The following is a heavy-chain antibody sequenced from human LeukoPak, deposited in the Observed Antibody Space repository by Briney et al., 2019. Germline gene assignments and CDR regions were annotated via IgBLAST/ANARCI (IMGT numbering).Heavy chain of an antibody. D-gene: IGHD1-26*01. CDR1: GFTFSSYS. J-gene: IGHJ4*01. V-gene: IGHV3-48*01. CDR3: ASPTGGSSYAFDY. CDR2: ISSSSSTI. Sequence: PGGSLRLSCAASGFTFSSYSMNWVRQAPGKGLEWVSYISSSSSTIYYADSVKGRFTISRDNAKNSLYLQMNSLRAEDTAVYYCASPTGGSSYAFDYWGHGTLVTVSS.